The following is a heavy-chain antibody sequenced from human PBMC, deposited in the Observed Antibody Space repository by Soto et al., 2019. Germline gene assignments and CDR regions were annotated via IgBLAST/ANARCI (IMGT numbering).Heavy chain of an antibody. D-gene: IGHD3-10*01. V-gene: IGHV3-33*01. CDR1: GFTFSSYG. Sequence: QVQLVESGGGVVQPGRSLRLSCAASGFTFSSYGMHWVRQAPGKGLEWVAVIWYDGSNKYYADYVKGRFTISRDNSKNTLYLQMNSVRAEDTAVCYFAREREQGFGVLSTLGGDWGEGTLVTVSS. CDR3: AREREQGFGVLSTLGGD. CDR2: IWYDGSNK. J-gene: IGHJ1*01.